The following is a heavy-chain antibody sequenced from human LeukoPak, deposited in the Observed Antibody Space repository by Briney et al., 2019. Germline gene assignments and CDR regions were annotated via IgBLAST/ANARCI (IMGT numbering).Heavy chain of an antibody. D-gene: IGHD6-19*01. CDR3: AQSPPPEGSGWYGLFDY. Sequence: GGSLRLSCAASGFTFDGYGMSWVRQAPGKELEWVSGINWNGGSTGYADSVKGRFTISRDNAKNSLYLQMTSLRAEDTALYYCAQSPPPEGSGWYGLFDYWGQGTLVTVSS. CDR2: INWNGGST. CDR1: GFTFDGYG. V-gene: IGHV3-20*04. J-gene: IGHJ4*02.